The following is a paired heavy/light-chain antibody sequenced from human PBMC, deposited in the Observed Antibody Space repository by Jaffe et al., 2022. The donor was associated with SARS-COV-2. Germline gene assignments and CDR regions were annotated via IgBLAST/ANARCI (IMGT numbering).Heavy chain of an antibody. CDR2: ISYDGSNK. D-gene: IGHD3-10*01. Sequence: QVQLVESGGGVVQPGRSLRLSCAASGFTFSSYAMHWVRQAPGKGLEWVAVISYDGSNKYYADSVKGRFTISRDNSKNTLYLQMNSLRAEDTAVYYCARDRWFGELLPKGGLDAFDIWGQGTMVTVSS. CDR3: ARDRWFGELLPKGGLDAFDI. CDR1: GFTFSSYA. J-gene: IGHJ3*02. V-gene: IGHV3-30*04.
Light chain of an antibody. V-gene: IGLV7-46*01. Sequence: QAVVTQEPSLTVSPGGTVTLTCGSSTGAVTSGHYPYWFQQKPGQAPRTLIYDTSNKHSWTPARFSGSLLGGKAALTLSGAQPEDEAEYYCLLSYSGARKVFGGGTKLTVL. CDR1: TGAVTSGHY. J-gene: IGLJ3*02. CDR2: DTS. CDR3: LLSYSGARKV.